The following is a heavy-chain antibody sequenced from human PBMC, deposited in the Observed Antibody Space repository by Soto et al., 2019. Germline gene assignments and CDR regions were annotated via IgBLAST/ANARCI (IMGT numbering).Heavy chain of an antibody. CDR2: ISAYNGNT. Sequence: AASVKVXCKASGYTXTSYAMHWVRQAPGQRLEWMGWISAYNGNTNYAQKLQGRVTMTTDTSTSTAYMELRSLRSDDTAVYYCARDHGDFDYWGQGTLVTVSS. D-gene: IGHD3-3*01. CDR1: GYTXTSYA. V-gene: IGHV1-18*01. J-gene: IGHJ4*02. CDR3: ARDHGDFDY.